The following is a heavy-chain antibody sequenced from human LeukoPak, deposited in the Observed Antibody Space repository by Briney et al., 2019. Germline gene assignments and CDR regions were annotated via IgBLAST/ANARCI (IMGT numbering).Heavy chain of an antibody. J-gene: IGHJ4*02. D-gene: IGHD3-10*01. CDR2: INHSGST. CDR1: GESFRGYY. CDR3: ARGGYHDSGNNFKY. Sequence: SETLSLTCAVYGESFRGYYWTWIRQPPGKGLEWIGEINHSGSTNYNPSLKSRVTIPVDTSKNQFSLKLNSVTAADTAVYYCARGGYHDSGNNFKYWGQGILVTVSS. V-gene: IGHV4-34*01.